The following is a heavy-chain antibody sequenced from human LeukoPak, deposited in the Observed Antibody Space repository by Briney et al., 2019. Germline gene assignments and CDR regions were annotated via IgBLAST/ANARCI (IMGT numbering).Heavy chain of an antibody. CDR3: ARARRYTSSAFDY. CDR1: GGSISRYY. J-gene: IGHJ4*02. Sequence: PSETLSLTCTVSGGSISRYYWSWIRQPPGKGLEWIGYISYSGSTNYNPSLKSRVTISVDTSKNQFSLKMSSVTTADTAFYYCARARRYTSSAFDYRGQGTLVTVSS. D-gene: IGHD6-13*01. CDR2: ISYSGST. V-gene: IGHV4-59*01.